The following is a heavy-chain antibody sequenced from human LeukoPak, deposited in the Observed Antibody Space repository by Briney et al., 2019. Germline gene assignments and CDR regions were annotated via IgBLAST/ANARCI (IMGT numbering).Heavy chain of an antibody. CDR1: GYTFTGYY. CDR2: INPNSGGT. D-gene: IGHD1-14*01. V-gene: IGHV1-2*02. Sequence: ASVKVSCKASGYTFTGYYMHWVRQAPGQGLEWMGWINPNSGGTNYAQKFQGRVTMTRDTSISTAYMEPSRLRSDDTAVYYCARSMEYGEPYNWFDPWGQGTLVTVSS. CDR3: ARSMEYGEPYNWFDP. J-gene: IGHJ5*02.